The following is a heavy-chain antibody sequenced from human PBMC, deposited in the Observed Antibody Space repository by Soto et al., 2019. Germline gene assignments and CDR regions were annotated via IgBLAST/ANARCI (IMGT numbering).Heavy chain of an antibody. CDR3: ARGGCSSTSCPMNTTPRRNYYYYYGMDV. D-gene: IGHD2-2*01. CDR2: IIPIFGTA. CDR1: GGTFSSYA. Sequence: SVKVSCKASGGTFSSYAISWVRQAPGQGLEWMGRIIPIFGTANYAQKFQGRVTITADESTSTAYMELSSLRSEDTAVYYCARGGCSSTSCPMNTTPRRNYYYYYGMDVWGQGTTVTVSS. V-gene: IGHV1-69*13. J-gene: IGHJ6*02.